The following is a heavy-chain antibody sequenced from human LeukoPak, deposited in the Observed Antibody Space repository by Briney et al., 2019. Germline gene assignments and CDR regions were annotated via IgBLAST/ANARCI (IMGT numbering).Heavy chain of an antibody. CDR3: ASKRWLQSSFDY. Sequence: HSGGSLRLSCAAAGFTFSSYWMHWVRQTPGKGLVWVSRINSDGSSTSYADSVKGRFTISRDDAKNTVYLQMNSLRAEDTAVYYCASKRWLQSSFDYWGQGTLVTVSS. CDR2: INSDGSST. D-gene: IGHD5-24*01. CDR1: GFTFSSYW. J-gene: IGHJ4*02. V-gene: IGHV3-74*01.